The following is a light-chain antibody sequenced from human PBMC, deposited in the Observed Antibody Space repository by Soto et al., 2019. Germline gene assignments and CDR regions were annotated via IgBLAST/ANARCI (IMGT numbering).Light chain of an antibody. CDR1: TSGVGTYNL. CDR3: CSYAGSSTFV. V-gene: IGLV2-23*02. Sequence: QSALTQPASVSGSPGQSITISCTGTTSGVGTYNLVSWYQQHPGKAPKVIIYEVSERPSGVSNRFSGSKSGNTASLTISGLQAEDEADYYCCSYAGSSTFVFGTGTKLTVL. CDR2: EVS. J-gene: IGLJ1*01.